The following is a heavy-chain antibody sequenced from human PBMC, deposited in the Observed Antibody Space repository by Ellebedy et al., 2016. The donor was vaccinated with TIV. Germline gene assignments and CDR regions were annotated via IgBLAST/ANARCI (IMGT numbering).Heavy chain of an antibody. CDR3: ARYNRVSYYYLDH. D-gene: IGHD1-14*01. Sequence: MPSETLSLTCTVSGSSISRYYWSWIRQAPGKGLEWIGSIYYSGSTNYNPSLKSRVIMSLDTSKNQFSLRLSSVTAADTALYECARYNRVSYYYLDHWGQGTLVTVS. V-gene: IGHV4-59*01. CDR2: IYYSGST. J-gene: IGHJ4*02. CDR1: GSSISRYY.